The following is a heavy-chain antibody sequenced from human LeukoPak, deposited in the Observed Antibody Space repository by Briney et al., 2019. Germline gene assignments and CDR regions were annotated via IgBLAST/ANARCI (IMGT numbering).Heavy chain of an antibody. J-gene: IGHJ4*02. V-gene: IGHV3-33*01. CDR1: GFTFSSYG. Sequence: GRSLRLSCAASGFTFSSYGMHWVRQAPGKGLEWVAVIWYDGSNKYYADSVKGRFTISRDNSKNTLYLQMNSLRAEDTAVYYCARPKTSNYYDSSGYFDYWGQGTLVTVSS. CDR3: ARPKTSNYYDSSGYFDY. D-gene: IGHD3-22*01. CDR2: IWYDGSNK.